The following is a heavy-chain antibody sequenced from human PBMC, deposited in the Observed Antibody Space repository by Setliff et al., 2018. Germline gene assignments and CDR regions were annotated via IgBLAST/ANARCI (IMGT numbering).Heavy chain of an antibody. CDR1: GGTFSTYA. D-gene: IGHD1-26*01. CDR3: ARDTHQWDPLYFDS. Sequence: ASVKVSCKASGGTFSTYAINWVRQAPGQGPEWMGCISPYNGNTNYAQKFRGRVTLTKDTSTNTKYMELRSLRSDDTAMYYCARDTHQWDPLYFDSWGQGTLVTVSS. V-gene: IGHV1-18*01. CDR2: ISPYNGNT. J-gene: IGHJ4*02.